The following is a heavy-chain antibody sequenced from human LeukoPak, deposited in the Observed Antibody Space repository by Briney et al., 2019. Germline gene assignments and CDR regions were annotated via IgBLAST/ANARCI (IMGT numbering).Heavy chain of an antibody. Sequence: GGSLRLSCAASGFTFSDYYMSWIRQAPGKGLESVSYISRSGSTIYYADSVKGRFTISRDNAKNSLYLQMNSLRAEDTAVYYCARGARPVGVGATQMFDYWGQGTLVTVSS. CDR3: ARGARPVGVGATQMFDY. V-gene: IGHV3-11*01. J-gene: IGHJ4*02. CDR1: GFTFSDYY. CDR2: ISRSGSTI. D-gene: IGHD1-26*01.